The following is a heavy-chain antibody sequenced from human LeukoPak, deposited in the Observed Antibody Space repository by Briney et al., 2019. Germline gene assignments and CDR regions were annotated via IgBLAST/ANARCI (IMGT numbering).Heavy chain of an antibody. CDR1: GFTFSSYE. CDR2: ISSSGSTI. V-gene: IGHV3-48*03. J-gene: IGHJ4*02. D-gene: IGHD6-13*01. CDR3: ARDRGAAAGTTLGY. Sequence: GGSLRLSCAASGFTFSSYEMNWVRQAPGKGVEGGSYISSSGSTIYSADSVKGRFTISRDNAKNSLYLQMNSLRAEDTAVYYCARDRGAAAGTTLGYWGQGTLVTVSS.